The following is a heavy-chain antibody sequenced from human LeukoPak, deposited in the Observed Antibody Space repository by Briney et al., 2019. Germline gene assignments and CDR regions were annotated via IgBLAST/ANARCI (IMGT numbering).Heavy chain of an antibody. CDR1: DDSITMYY. J-gene: IGHJ6*03. CDR2: VDHTGST. V-gene: IGHV4-59*01. CDR3: ARGRVSSSTWYSTYYYYFYMDV. D-gene: IGHD4-11*01. Sequence: SETLSLTCTVSDDSITMYYWTWIRQPPGKGLEWIGYVDHTGSTKFNPSLNGRVSISRDTSKNLFSLRLRSVTAADTAVYFCARGRVSSSTWYSTYYYYFYMDVWGKGTTVTVSS.